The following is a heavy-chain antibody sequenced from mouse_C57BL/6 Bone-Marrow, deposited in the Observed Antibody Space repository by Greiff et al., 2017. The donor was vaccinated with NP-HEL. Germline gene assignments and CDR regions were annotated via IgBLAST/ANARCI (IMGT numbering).Heavy chain of an antibody. CDR2: IYPRSGNT. V-gene: IGHV1-81*01. J-gene: IGHJ2*01. Sequence: QVQLKQSGAELARPGASVKLSCKASGYTFTSYGISWVKQRTGQGLEWIGEIYPRSGNTYYNEKFKGKATLTADKSSSTAYMELRSLTSEDSAVYFCARSGDYYGSSYVDYFDYWGQGTTLTVSS. CDR1: GYTFTSYG. D-gene: IGHD1-1*01. CDR3: ARSGDYYGSSYVDYFDY.